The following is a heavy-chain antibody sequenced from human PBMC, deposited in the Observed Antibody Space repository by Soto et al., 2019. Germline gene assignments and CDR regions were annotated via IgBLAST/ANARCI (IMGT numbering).Heavy chain of an antibody. D-gene: IGHD6-19*01. CDR1: GFTFGDYE. Sequence: QVQLVESGGGLVQPGGSLRLSCAASGFTFGDYEMSWIRQAAGKGPEWVSFLSRSGNTIYYADSVKGRCSISRDNAENALYLQMERLRVEDTATYFCARSSGWYGADAVAMWGRGTMVSVSA. V-gene: IGHV3-11*01. CDR2: LSRSGNTI. J-gene: IGHJ3*02. CDR3: ARSSGWYGADAVAM.